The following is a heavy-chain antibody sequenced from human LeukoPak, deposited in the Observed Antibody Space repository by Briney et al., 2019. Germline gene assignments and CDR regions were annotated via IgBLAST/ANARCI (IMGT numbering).Heavy chain of an antibody. D-gene: IGHD5-24*01. CDR2: INTDGGTT. CDR3: ARDGVATNDY. V-gene: IGHV3-64*01. J-gene: IGHJ4*02. CDR1: GFTFSTFA. Sequence: GGSLRLSCAASGFTFSTFAMQWVRQAPEKGLEYVSGINTDGGTTFYANSVKGRFTISRDNPKNTLYLQMGSLRAEDTAVYYCARDGVATNDYWGQGTLVTVSS.